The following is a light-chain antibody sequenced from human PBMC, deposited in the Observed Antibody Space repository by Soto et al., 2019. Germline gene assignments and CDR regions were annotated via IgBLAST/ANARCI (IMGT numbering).Light chain of an antibody. V-gene: IGLV2-23*01. CDR1: SSDVGSYNL. CDR3: CSYAGSSTWV. J-gene: IGLJ3*02. Sequence: QSALTQPASVSGSPGQSITIYCTGTSSDVGSYNLVSWYQQHPGKAPRLMIYEGSERPSGVSNRFSGSKFGNTASLAISGLQAEYEAEYCCCSYAGSSTWVFGGGTKLTVL. CDR2: EGS.